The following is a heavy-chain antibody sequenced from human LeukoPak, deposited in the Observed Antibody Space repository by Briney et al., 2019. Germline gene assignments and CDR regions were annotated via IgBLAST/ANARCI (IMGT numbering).Heavy chain of an antibody. CDR3: ARSRGYLPNFDY. CDR1: GGSIRSNNYY. CDR2: IYYSGST. J-gene: IGHJ4*02. D-gene: IGHD3-10*01. Sequence: PSETLSLTCTVSGGSIRSNNYYWGWIRQPPGKGLEWIGYIYYSGSTNYNPSLKSRVTISVDTSKNQFSLKLSSVTAADTAVYYCARSRGYLPNFDYWGQGTLVTVSS. V-gene: IGHV4-61*05.